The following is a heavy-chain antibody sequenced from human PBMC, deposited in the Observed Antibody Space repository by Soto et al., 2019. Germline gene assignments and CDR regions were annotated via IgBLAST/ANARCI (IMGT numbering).Heavy chain of an antibody. Sequence: QVQLQESGPGLVKPSQTLSLTCTVSGGSISSGGYYWSWIRQHPGKGLEWIGYIYYSGSTYYNPSLKSRVTISVDTSKNQCSLKLSSVTAADTAVYYCARGEAGTWWFDPWGQGTLVTVSS. V-gene: IGHV4-31*03. D-gene: IGHD6-19*01. CDR1: GGSISSGGYY. CDR3: ARGEAGTWWFDP. J-gene: IGHJ5*02. CDR2: IYYSGST.